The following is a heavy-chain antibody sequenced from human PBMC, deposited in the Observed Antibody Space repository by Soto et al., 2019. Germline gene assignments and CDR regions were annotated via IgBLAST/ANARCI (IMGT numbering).Heavy chain of an antibody. D-gene: IGHD6-19*01. CDR3: ARMYSSGSGWFHP. V-gene: IGHV4-31*03. CDR1: GCSITSGGYY. Sequence: SETLSLTCFVSGCSITSGGYYWSWIRHHPGKGLEWIGSFYSSGSIIYNPSLRSRVSISGDTSSNQFSMSLTSVTAADTARYYCARMYSSGSGWFHPWGQGTLVTVSS. J-gene: IGHJ5*02. CDR2: FYSSGSI.